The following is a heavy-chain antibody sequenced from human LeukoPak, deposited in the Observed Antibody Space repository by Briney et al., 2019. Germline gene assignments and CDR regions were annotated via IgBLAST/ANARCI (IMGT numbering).Heavy chain of an antibody. V-gene: IGHV1-3*01. Sequence: GASVKVSCKASGYTFTSYAMHWVRQAPGQRLEWMGWINAGNGNTKYSQKFQGRVTITRDTSASTAYMELSSLRSDDTAVYYCAREEGTTDAFDIWGQGTMVTVSS. J-gene: IGHJ3*02. CDR1: GYTFTSYA. CDR3: AREEGTTDAFDI. D-gene: IGHD1-7*01. CDR2: INAGNGNT.